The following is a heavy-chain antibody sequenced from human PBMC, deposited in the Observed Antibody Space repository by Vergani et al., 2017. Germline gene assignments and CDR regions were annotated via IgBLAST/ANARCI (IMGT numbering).Heavy chain of an antibody. CDR2: ISAYNGNT. CDR1: GYTFSTYG. CDR3: ARDRVVVVPAAMFRMLSPDAFDI. V-gene: IGHV1-18*01. J-gene: IGHJ3*02. Sequence: QVQLVQSGAEVKKPGASVKVSCKASGYTFSTYGIRWVRQAPGQGLEWMGWISAYNGNTNYPEKFQGRLTMTTDTSTRTAYMELRSLRSDDTAVYYCARDRVVVVPAAMFRMLSPDAFDIWGQGTMVTVSS. D-gene: IGHD2-2*01.